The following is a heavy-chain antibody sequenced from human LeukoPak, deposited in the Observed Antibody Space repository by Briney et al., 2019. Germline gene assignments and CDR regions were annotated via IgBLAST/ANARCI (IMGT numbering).Heavy chain of an antibody. J-gene: IGHJ4*02. D-gene: IGHD2-21*02. CDR1: GGTFSSYA. CDR2: IIPILGIA. V-gene: IGHV1-69*04. CDR3: ARSTYCGGDCYPDY. Sequence: SAVKVPCKASGGTFSSYAISWVRQAPGQGLEWMGRIIPILGIANYAQKFQGRVTITADKSTSTAYMELSSLRSEDTAVYYCARSTYCGGDCYPDYWGQGTLVTVSS.